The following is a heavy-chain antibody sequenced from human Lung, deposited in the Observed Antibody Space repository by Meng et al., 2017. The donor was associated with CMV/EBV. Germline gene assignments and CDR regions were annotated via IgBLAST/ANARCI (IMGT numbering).Heavy chain of an antibody. Sequence: SETLSLTCAISGYSVSSNTATWNWIRQSPSRGLEWLGRTYYRSKWYDDYAMAVKSRITINPDTSKNQFSLQLNSVTPEDTAVYYCARDYYDSGAYYYTEEYYHGLDVWGQETTVTVSS. CDR3: ARDYYDSGAYYYTEEYYHGLDV. J-gene: IGHJ6*02. V-gene: IGHV6-1*01. CDR2: TYYRSKWYD. CDR1: GYSVSSNTAT. D-gene: IGHD3-22*01.